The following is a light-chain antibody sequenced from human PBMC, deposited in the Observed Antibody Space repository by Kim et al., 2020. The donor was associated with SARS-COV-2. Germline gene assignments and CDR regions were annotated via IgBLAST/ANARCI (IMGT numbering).Light chain of an antibody. CDR3: VGWDGSLSGVV. Sequence: QSVLTQTPSVSGTLGQRVTMSCIGSSSNIGINYVFWYQKLPGMAPKLLIYRNNERPSGVPDRFSGGKTGASAALAISGLRSDDEGDYYCVGWDGSLSGVVFGGGTQLTVL. J-gene: IGLJ2*01. CDR2: RNN. V-gene: IGLV1-47*01. CDR1: SSNIGINY.